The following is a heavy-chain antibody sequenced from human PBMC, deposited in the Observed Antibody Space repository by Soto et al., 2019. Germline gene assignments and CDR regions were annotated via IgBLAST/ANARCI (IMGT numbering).Heavy chain of an antibody. J-gene: IGHJ4*02. Sequence: EVQLLESGGGWGQPGGSLRLSCAASGFTLDTFVMSWVRQVAGKGLEWVSTVTASGGRAYYADSVKGRFTISRDNSKNTLYLQMNSLRAEDTAVYYCARDQGGQSGNFIFDTWGQGTLVTVSS. CDR1: GFTLDTFV. CDR2: VTASGGRA. CDR3: ARDQGGQSGNFIFDT. D-gene: IGHD3-16*01. V-gene: IGHV3-23*01.